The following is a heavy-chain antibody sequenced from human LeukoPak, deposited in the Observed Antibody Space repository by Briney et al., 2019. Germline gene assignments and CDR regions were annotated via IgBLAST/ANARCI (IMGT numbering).Heavy chain of an antibody. CDR2: INPTGGST. J-gene: IGHJ4*02. D-gene: IGHD3-22*01. CDR1: GYTFTSYY. CDR3: ARTHVFVSSGFDS. V-gene: IGHV1-46*01. Sequence: ASVKVSCKASGYTFTSYYMHCGRQAPGQGLEWTGVINPTGGSTNYAQKFQGRVTMTRDTSTSTVYMELTSLISEDTAMYFCARTHVFVSSGFDSWAQGTLVTVSS.